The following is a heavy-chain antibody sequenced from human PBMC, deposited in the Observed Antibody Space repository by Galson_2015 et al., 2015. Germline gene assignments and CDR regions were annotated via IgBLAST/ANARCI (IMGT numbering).Heavy chain of an antibody. CDR2: ISAYNGNT. J-gene: IGHJ3*02. V-gene: IGHV1-18*04. Sequence: SVKVSCKASGYTFTSYGISWVRQAPGQGLEWMGWISAYNGNTNYAQKLQGRVTMTTDTSTSTAYMELRSLRSDDTAVYYCASLGSSPENDAFDIWGQGTMVTVSS. D-gene: IGHD3-10*01. CDR1: GYTFTSYG. CDR3: ASLGSSPENDAFDI.